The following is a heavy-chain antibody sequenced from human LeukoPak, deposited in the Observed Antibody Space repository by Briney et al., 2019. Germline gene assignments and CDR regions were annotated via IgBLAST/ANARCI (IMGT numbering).Heavy chain of an antibody. D-gene: IGHD2-2*01. CDR2: FSGSGGNT. CDR1: GLTFSNYA. Sequence: GGSLRLSCAASGLTFSNYAMSWVRKAPGKGLEWVSAFSGSGGNTYYADSVKGRFTISRDNSKNTLFLQMNSLRAEDTAVYYCAKEAQGCSITSCYFDSWGQGTLVTVSS. V-gene: IGHV3-23*01. CDR3: AKEAQGCSITSCYFDS. J-gene: IGHJ4*02.